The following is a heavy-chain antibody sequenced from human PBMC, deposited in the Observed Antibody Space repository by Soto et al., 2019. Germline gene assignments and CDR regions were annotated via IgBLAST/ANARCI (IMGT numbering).Heavy chain of an antibody. CDR3: ARGNETGLFDY. CDR2: IKQDGSEK. CDR1: GFTFSSYW. Sequence: PWGSLRLSCAASGFTFSSYWMSWVRQAPGKGLEWVANIKQDGSEKYYVDSVKGRFTISRDNAKNSLYLQMNSLRAEDTAVYYCARGNETGLFDYWGQGTLVTVS. V-gene: IGHV3-7*01. D-gene: IGHD3-9*01. J-gene: IGHJ4*02.